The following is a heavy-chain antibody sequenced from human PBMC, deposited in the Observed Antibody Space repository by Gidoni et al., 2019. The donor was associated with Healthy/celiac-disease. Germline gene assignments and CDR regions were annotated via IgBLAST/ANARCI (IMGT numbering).Heavy chain of an antibody. CDR3: AKDGQYQPPDYFDY. Sequence: QVQLVESGGGVVQPGRSLRLSCAASGFTFSSYGMHWVRQAPGKGLEWVAVISYDGSNKYYADSVKGRFAISRDNSKNTLYLQMNSLRAEDTAVYYCAKDGQYQPPDYFDYWGQGTLVTVSS. V-gene: IGHV3-30*18. CDR2: ISYDGSNK. J-gene: IGHJ4*02. D-gene: IGHD2-2*01. CDR1: GFTFSSYG.